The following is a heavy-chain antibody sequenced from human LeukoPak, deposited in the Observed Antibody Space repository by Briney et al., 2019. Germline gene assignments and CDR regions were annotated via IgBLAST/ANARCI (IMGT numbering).Heavy chain of an antibody. Sequence: GGSLRLSCAASGFTFSSYGMHWVRQAPGKGLEWVAVISYDGSNKYYADSVKGRFTISRDNSKNTLYLQMNSLRAEDTAVYYCAKAEGYYGSGSYTGWGQGTLVTVSS. J-gene: IGHJ4*02. D-gene: IGHD3-10*01. V-gene: IGHV3-30*18. CDR2: ISYDGSNK. CDR1: GFTFSSYG. CDR3: AKAEGYYGSGSYTG.